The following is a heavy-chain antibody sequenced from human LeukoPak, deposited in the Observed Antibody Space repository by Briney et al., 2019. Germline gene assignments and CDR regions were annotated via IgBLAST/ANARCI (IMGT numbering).Heavy chain of an antibody. Sequence: PGGSLRLSCAASGFTFSSYWMHWVRQAPGKGLVWVSRINSDGSSTSYADSVKGRFPISRDNAKNTLYLQMNSLRAEDTAVYYCARSSPSYHFDYWGEGTLVTVSP. J-gene: IGHJ4*02. V-gene: IGHV3-74*01. CDR3: ARSSPSYHFDY. CDR1: GFTFSSYW. D-gene: IGHD1-26*01. CDR2: INSDGSST.